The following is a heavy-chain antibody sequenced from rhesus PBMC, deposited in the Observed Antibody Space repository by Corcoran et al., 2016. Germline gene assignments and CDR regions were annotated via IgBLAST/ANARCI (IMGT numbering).Heavy chain of an antibody. Sequence: QLQLQESGPGLVKPSDTLSLTCAVPGVSISGYWWSWIRQPPGKGLVWIGRIDSSGSTDSKPSLKSRVTISRDASKNQFSLQLSSVTAADTAVYYCARDPSYYNIWTGYWYFDLWGPGTPITISS. CDR3: ARDPSYYNIWTGYWYFDL. D-gene: IGHD3-3*01. J-gene: IGHJ2*01. V-gene: IGHV4-160*01. CDR1: GVSISGYW. CDR2: IDSSGST.